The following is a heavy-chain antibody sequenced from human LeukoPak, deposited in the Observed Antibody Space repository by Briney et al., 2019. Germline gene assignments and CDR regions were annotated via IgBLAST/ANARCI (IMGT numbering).Heavy chain of an antibody. Sequence: PSETLSLTCAVYGGSFSGYYWSWIRQPPGKGLEWIGEINHSGSTNYNPSLKSRVTISVDTSKNQFSLKLSSVTAADTAVYYCARKQSGYDYSLYYYYMDVWGKGTTVTISS. D-gene: IGHD5-12*01. CDR2: INHSGST. V-gene: IGHV4-34*01. CDR1: GGSFSGYY. J-gene: IGHJ6*03. CDR3: ARKQSGYDYSLYYYYMDV.